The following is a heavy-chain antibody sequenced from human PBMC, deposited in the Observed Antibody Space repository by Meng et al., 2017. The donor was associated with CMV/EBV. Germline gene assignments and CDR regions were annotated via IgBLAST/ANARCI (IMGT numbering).Heavy chain of an antibody. V-gene: IGHV3-74*01. CDR3: ARETGEKYYCYGMDV. CDR2: INSDGSST. J-gene: IGHJ6*02. Sequence: GESLKISCAASGFTFSSYWMHWVRQAPGKGLVWVSRINSDGSSTSYEDSVKGRFTISRDNAKNTLYLQMNSLRAEDPAVYYCARETGEKYYCYGMDVWGQGTTVTVSS. CDR1: GFTFSSYW.